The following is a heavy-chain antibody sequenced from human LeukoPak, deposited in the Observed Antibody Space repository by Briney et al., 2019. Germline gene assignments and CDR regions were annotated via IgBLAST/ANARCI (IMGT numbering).Heavy chain of an antibody. CDR2: ISSGGRTI. CDR3: ARVAPDYGDCGFDY. D-gene: IGHD4-17*01. V-gene: IGHV3-48*03. J-gene: IGHJ4*02. Sequence: GGSLRLSCAASGFTFSSYEMNWVRQAPGKGLEWVSCISSGGRTIHYADSIKGRFTISRDNAKNSLYLQMTGLRAEDTAVYYCARVAPDYGDCGFDYWGQGTLVTVSS. CDR1: GFTFSSYE.